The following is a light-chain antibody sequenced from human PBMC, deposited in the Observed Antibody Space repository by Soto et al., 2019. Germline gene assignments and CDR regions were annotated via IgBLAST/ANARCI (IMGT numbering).Light chain of an antibody. CDR2: GAS. CDR1: QSVSSSY. CDR3: QQYGSSPHT. V-gene: IGKV3-20*01. J-gene: IGKJ2*01. Sequence: EIVLTQSPGTLSLSPGERATLSCSASQSVSSSYLAWYQQKPGQAPRLLIYGASSRDTGIPDRFSGSESGTDFTLTISRLEPDDFAVYYCQQYGSSPHTFGKRTKLEIK.